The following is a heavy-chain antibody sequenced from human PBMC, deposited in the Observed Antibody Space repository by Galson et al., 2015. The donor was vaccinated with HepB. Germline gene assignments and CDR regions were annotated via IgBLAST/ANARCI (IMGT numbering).Heavy chain of an antibody. CDR2: IVVGSGNT. D-gene: IGHD4-17*01. J-gene: IGHJ5*02. V-gene: IGHV1-58*01. CDR3: AVAHDYGGYVGWFDP. Sequence: SVKVSCKASGFTFSNSAVQWMRQARGQRLEWIGWIVVGSGNTKYAQKFQERVTLTRDMSTNTAYMELSSLRSEDTAVYYCAVAHDYGGYVGWFDPWGQGTLVTVSS. CDR1: GFTFSNSA.